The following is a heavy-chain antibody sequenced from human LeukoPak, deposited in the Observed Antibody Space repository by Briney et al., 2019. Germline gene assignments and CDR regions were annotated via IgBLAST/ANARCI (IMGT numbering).Heavy chain of an antibody. CDR2: IYYSGST. CDR1: GGSISSCF. J-gene: IGHJ5*02. Sequence: SDTESLICTLSGGSISSCFWNWSRQSPGKGLEWIGYIYYSGSTNYNPSLKSRVTISVVTSKNQFSLKLTSATAADTTVDYCARSGVMDSCGYNYVDRSGQGTLVTVSS. D-gene: IGHD3-22*01. CDR3: ARSGVMDSCGYNYVDR. V-gene: IGHV4-59*07.